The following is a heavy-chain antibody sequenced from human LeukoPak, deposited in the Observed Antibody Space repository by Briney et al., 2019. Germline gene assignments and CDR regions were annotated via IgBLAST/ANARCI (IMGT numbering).Heavy chain of an antibody. CDR2: INPGGVTT. Sequence: EASVKVSCKASGYTFTSYYIHWVRQAPGQGLEWVGTINPGGVTTSYAQKFQGRLTMTRDMSTGTVYMELSSLRSADTAVYYCARLYGFWSGYQDLWGQGTLVTVSS. D-gene: IGHD3-3*01. J-gene: IGHJ4*02. V-gene: IGHV1-46*01. CDR1: GYTFTSYY. CDR3: ARLYGFWSGYQDL.